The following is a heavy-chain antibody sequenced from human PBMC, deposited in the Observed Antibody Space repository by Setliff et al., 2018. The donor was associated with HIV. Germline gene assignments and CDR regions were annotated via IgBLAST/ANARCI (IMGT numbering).Heavy chain of an antibody. D-gene: IGHD3-3*01. CDR2: IRYDGISK. V-gene: IGHV3-30*02. CDR3: ARETYYHTWGGFFYYMDV. Sequence: GGSLRLSCAPSEFTFSSYGMHWVRQAPGKGLEWVSFIRYDGISKYYAESVKGRFTISRDNSKNTLYLQMGSLRPEDMAVYYCARETYYHTWGGFFYYMDVWGKGTTVTVS. J-gene: IGHJ6*03. CDR1: EFTFSSYG.